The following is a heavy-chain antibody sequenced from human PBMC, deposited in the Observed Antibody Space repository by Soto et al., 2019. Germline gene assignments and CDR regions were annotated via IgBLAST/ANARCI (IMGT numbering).Heavy chain of an antibody. CDR3: ARMASDGISGYYLLDY. J-gene: IGHJ4*02. CDR2: IFSNDEK. CDR1: GFSLSNARMG. V-gene: IGHV2-26*01. D-gene: IGHD3-22*01. Sequence: QVTLKESGPVLVKPTETLTLTCTVSGFSLSNARMGVSWIRQPPGKALEWLAHIFSNDEKSYITSLKSRLTISKDTPKRQVVLTMTNIDPVDTATYYCARMASDGISGYYLLDYWGQGTLVTVSS.